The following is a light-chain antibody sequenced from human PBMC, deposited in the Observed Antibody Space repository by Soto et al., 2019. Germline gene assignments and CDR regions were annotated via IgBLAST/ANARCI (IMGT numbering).Light chain of an antibody. J-gene: IGKJ1*01. CDR3: QRYGSSPPWT. V-gene: IGKV3-20*01. CDR2: GAS. Sequence: EIVLTQSPCTLSLSPGERATLSCRASQSVSSSYLAWYQQKPGQAPRLLIYGASSRATGIPDRFSGSGSGTDFTLTISRLEPEDFAVYYCQRYGSSPPWTFGQGTKVDIK. CDR1: QSVSSSY.